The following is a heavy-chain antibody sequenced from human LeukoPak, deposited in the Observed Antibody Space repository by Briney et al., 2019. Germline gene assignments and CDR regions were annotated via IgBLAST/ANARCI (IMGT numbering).Heavy chain of an antibody. V-gene: IGHV3-30*04. CDR3: AKEIWPTVTTPGHTHFDY. CDR1: GFTFSSYA. J-gene: IGHJ4*02. Sequence: GGSLRLSCADSGFTFSSYAMHWVRQAPGKGLEWVAVISYDGSNKYYADSVKGRFTISRDNSKNTLYLQMNSLRAEDTAVYYCAKEIWPTVTTPGHTHFDYWGQGTLVTVSS. CDR2: ISYDGSNK. D-gene: IGHD4-17*01.